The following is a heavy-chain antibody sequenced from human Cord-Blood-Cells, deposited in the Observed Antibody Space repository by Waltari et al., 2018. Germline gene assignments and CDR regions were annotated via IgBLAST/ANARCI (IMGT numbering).Heavy chain of an antibody. CDR1: GGTFSSYA. D-gene: IGHD2-15*01. J-gene: IGHJ5*02. CDR2: IIPIFGTA. CDR3: ARGSPYCSGGSCYSGWFDP. Sequence: QVQLVQSGAEVKKPGSSVKVSCKASGGTFSSYAISWVRQAPGQGLEWMGGIIPIFGTANYGQKVQGRVTITADESTSTAYMGLSSLRSEDTAVYYCARGSPYCSGGSCYSGWFDPWGQGTLVTVSS. V-gene: IGHV1-69*01.